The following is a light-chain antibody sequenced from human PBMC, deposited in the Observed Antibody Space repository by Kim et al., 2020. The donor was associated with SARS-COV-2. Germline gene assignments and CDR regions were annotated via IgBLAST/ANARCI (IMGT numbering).Light chain of an antibody. CDR1: SGSIASHY. Sequence: GGTVTISCTRSSGSIASHYVQWYQQRPGSAPTTVIYEDNQRPSGVPDRFSGSIHSSSNSASLTISGLKTEDEAEYYCHSYDSSNYVFGTGTKVTVL. CDR3: HSYDSSNYV. V-gene: IGLV6-57*03. J-gene: IGLJ1*01. CDR2: EDN.